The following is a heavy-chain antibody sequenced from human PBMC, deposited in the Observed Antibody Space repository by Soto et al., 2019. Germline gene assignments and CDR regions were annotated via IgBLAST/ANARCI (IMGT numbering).Heavy chain of an antibody. D-gene: IGHD6-19*01. J-gene: IGHJ1*01. CDR3: TTASQWLPPYS. Sequence: EVQLVESGGGLVKPGGSLRLSCAASGFTFTKAWMTWVRQTPGKGLEWVGRRKSRADGGTTDYAASVKDRFIISRDDSHDTLYLHMTRLKTDDTAVYYCTTASQWLPPYSWGQGALVTVSS. CDR1: GFTFTKAW. V-gene: IGHV3-15*01. CDR2: RKSRADGGTT.